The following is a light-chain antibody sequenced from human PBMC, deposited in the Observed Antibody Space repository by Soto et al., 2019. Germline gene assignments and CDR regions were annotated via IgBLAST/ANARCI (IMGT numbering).Light chain of an antibody. V-gene: IGKV3-20*01. CDR1: ESLITKA. Sequence: EIVLTQSPGTLSLSPGETATVSCRATESLITKALAWYQQKPGQAPRLLIYGAFTRDAAIPDRFNGSGSGTDFALTISRLELKDSAVYDCQQYGVSPLTYGLGTKVEIK. CDR3: QQYGVSPLT. J-gene: IGKJ3*01. CDR2: GAF.